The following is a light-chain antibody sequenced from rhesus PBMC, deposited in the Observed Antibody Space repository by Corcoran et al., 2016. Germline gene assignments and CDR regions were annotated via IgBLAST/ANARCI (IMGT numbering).Light chain of an antibody. CDR3: MQGIHLPLT. CDR2: EVS. V-gene: IGKV2-90*01. Sequence: DIVMTQTPLSLPVTPGEPASISCRSSQSLLHSGGQPYLDWYRQKPGQSPQLLIYEVSNRASGVPDRFSGSGSGTDFTLKISRVGAEDVGVDYCMQGIHLPLTFGEGTKVELK. J-gene: IGKJ4*01. CDR1: QSLLHSGGQPY.